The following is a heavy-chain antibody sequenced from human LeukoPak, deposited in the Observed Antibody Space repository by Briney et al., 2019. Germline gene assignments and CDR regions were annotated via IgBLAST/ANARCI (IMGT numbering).Heavy chain of an antibody. V-gene: IGHV3-23*01. Sequence: GGSLRLSCAATGFTFSSYAMSWLRQAPGKGLEWVSAISGSGGSTYYADSVKGRFTISRDNSKNTLYLQMNSLRAEDTDVYYCAKAYDFWSGYSPNWGQGTLVTVSS. CDR3: AKAYDFWSGYSPN. CDR1: GFTFSSYA. CDR2: ISGSGGST. J-gene: IGHJ4*02. D-gene: IGHD3-3*01.